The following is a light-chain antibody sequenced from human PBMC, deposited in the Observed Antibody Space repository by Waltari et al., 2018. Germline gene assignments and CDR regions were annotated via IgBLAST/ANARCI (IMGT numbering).Light chain of an antibody. CDR1: QSVSSI. CDR3: QQYNNWPPGRT. V-gene: IGKV3-15*01. CDR2: GAS. Sequence: EIVMTQSPATLSVSPGERATLSCRASQSVSSILAWYQQKPGQAPRLLIYGASTRATGIPARFSGSGSGTEFTLTISSLQSEDFAVYYCQQYNNWPPGRTFGQGTKMEIK. J-gene: IGKJ1*01.